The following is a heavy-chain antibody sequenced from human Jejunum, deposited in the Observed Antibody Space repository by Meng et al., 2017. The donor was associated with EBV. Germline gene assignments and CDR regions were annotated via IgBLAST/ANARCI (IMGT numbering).Heavy chain of an antibody. CDR2: IYHTGGT. Sequence: QLTASGHGLGKPSQTLSLTSTVSGDSISGGGFSWNWIRQSPGKGLEWIGFIYHTGGTYSNPSLRRRVTISVDTSKNQFSLNLTSVTAADTAVYYCARARGGHTSGGYFESWGQGTLVTVSS. D-gene: IGHD2-15*01. CDR1: GDSISGGGFS. CDR3: ARARGGHTSGGYFES. V-gene: IGHV4-30-2*06. J-gene: IGHJ4*02.